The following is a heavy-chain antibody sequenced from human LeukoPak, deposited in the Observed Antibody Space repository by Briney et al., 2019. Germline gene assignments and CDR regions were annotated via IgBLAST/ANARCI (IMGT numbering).Heavy chain of an antibody. Sequence: KPSETLSLTCAVYGGSFSGYYWSWIRQPPGTGLEWIGEINHSGSTNYNPSLKSRVTISIDTSKNQFSLKLSSVTAADRAVYYCARVGSGYFLFYFDYWGQGTLVTVSS. V-gene: IGHV4-34*01. CDR1: GGSFSGYY. D-gene: IGHD3-3*01. CDR2: INHSGST. J-gene: IGHJ4*02. CDR3: ARVGSGYFLFYFDY.